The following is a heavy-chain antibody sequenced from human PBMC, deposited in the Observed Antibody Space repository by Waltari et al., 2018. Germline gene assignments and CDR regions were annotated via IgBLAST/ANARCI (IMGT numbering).Heavy chain of an antibody. CDR2: TYYRSKWYN. Sequence: QVQPQQSGPGLVKPSQTLSLTCAISGDSVSSNSAAWNWIRQSPSRGLEWLGRTYYRSKWYNDYAVSVKSRITINPDTSKNQCPLQRNSWTPEDTAVYYCARDNPRGLKKYNWFDPWGQGTLVTVSS. D-gene: IGHD6-25*01. J-gene: IGHJ5*02. CDR1: GDSVSSNSAA. CDR3: ARDNPRGLKKYNWFDP. V-gene: IGHV6-1*01.